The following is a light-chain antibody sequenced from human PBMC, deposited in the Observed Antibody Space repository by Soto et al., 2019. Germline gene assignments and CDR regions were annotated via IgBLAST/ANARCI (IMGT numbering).Light chain of an antibody. CDR2: KAS. CDR3: KHYNSYSEA. V-gene: IGKV1-5*03. CDR1: QTISSW. Sequence: DLQITQSPSTLSVSLGPTVTTTFWSSQTISSWLAWYQQKPGKAPKLLIYKASTLKSGVPSRFSGSGSGTEFTLTISSLQTDDFATYYCKHYNSYSEAFGKGTKVDIK. J-gene: IGKJ1*01.